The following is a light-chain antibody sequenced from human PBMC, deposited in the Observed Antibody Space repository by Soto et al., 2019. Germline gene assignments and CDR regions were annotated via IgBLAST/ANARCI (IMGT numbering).Light chain of an antibody. CDR3: QQYGSSPLT. V-gene: IGKV3-20*01. CDR1: QSVSSSY. J-gene: IGKJ4*01. Sequence: EIGLTQSPGTLSLSPGERATLSCRASQSVSSSYLAWYQQKPGQAPRLLIYGASGRATGIPDRFSGSGSGTDFTLTISRLEPEDVAVYYCQQYGSSPLTFGGGTKVEIK. CDR2: GAS.